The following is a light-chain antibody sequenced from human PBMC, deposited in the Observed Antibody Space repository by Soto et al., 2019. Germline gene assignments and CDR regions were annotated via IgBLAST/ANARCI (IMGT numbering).Light chain of an antibody. V-gene: IGKV3-15*01. CDR2: RVS. J-gene: IGKJ4*01. Sequence: EMVMTQYPATLSLSPGDRATLSCRASQSINDNLAWYQQKPGQAPRLFMFRVSSRATGVPPRFSGSGSGTEFNLTIRSLQSEDFAVYYCQQYNNWPRATFGGGTKVDIK. CDR1: QSINDN. CDR3: QQYNNWPRAT.